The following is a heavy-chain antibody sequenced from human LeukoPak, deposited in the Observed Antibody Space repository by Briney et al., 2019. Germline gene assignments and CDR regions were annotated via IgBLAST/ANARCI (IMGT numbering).Heavy chain of an antibody. D-gene: IGHD2-8*01. Sequence: ASVKVSCKASGYTFTSYDINWVRQATGQGLEWMGWMNPNSGNTGYAQKFQGRVTMTRNTSISTAYMELSSLRSEDTAVYYCARACTNGVCYIYDYYYYGMDVWGQGTTVTVPS. CDR1: GYTFTSYD. CDR2: MNPNSGNT. V-gene: IGHV1-8*01. J-gene: IGHJ6*02. CDR3: ARACTNGVCYIYDYYYYGMDV.